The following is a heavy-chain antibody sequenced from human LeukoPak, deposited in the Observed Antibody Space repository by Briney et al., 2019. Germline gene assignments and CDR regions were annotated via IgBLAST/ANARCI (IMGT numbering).Heavy chain of an antibody. CDR3: AKRGYYYDRSGYYYFDY. CDR2: ISGSGGST. Sequence: GGSLRLSCAASGFTFSSYAMSWVRQAPGKGLEWVSTISGSGGSTYYADSVKGRFTISRDNSKNTLYLQMNSLRAEDTAVYYCAKRGYYYDRSGYYYFDYWGQGTLATVSS. J-gene: IGHJ4*02. CDR1: GFTFSSYA. V-gene: IGHV3-23*01. D-gene: IGHD3-22*01.